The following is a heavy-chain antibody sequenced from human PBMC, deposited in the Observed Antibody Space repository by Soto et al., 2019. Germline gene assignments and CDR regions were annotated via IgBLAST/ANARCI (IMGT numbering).Heavy chain of an antibody. Sequence: PGGSLRLSCAASGFTFSSYSMNWVRQAPGKGLEWVSSISSSSSYIYYADSVKGRFTISRDNAKNPLYLQMNSLRAEDTAVYYCARTYYDFWSGYYRGEDNWFDPWGQGTLVTVS. V-gene: IGHV3-21*01. CDR1: GFTFSSYS. D-gene: IGHD3-3*01. CDR2: ISSSSSYI. CDR3: ARTYYDFWSGYYRGEDNWFDP. J-gene: IGHJ5*02.